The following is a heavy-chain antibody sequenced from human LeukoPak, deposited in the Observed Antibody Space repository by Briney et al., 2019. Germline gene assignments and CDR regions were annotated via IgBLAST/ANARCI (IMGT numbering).Heavy chain of an antibody. D-gene: IGHD2-15*01. J-gene: IGHJ4*02. Sequence: GESLRLSCAASGFTLSNYVMIWVRQAPGKGLEWVSGITASGDSTYYGDSVKGRFTMSRDNSKNTVYLQMNSLRVDDTAVYYCARRDIVVVVSASDYWGQGTLVTVSS. CDR2: ITASGDST. CDR1: GFTLSNYV. V-gene: IGHV3-23*01. CDR3: ARRDIVVVVSASDY.